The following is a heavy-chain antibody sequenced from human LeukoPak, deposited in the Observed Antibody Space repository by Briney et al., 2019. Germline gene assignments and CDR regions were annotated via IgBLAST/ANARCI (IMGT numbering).Heavy chain of an antibody. CDR2: ISGNTPTI. CDR1: GFRFSDYY. J-gene: IGHJ5*02. Sequence: GGSLRLSCAASGFRFSDYYMSWIRQVPGRGLEWLSYISGNTPTIYYADSVKGRFTISRDNDKNSLYLRMNSLRAEDTAVYYCARDHNNWNYGVIDLRGQGTLVSVSS. V-gene: IGHV3-11*04. D-gene: IGHD1-7*01. CDR3: ARDHNNWNYGVIDL.